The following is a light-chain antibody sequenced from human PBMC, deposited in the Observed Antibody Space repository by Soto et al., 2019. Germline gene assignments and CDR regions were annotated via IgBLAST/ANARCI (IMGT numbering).Light chain of an antibody. CDR1: QSVSTTS. Sequence: EIVLTQSPGTLSLSPGERATLSCRTSQSVSTTSLAWYQQKPGLAPRLLIYAASTRATGIPDRCSGSGSGNDFPLTISRLEPEDFAVYYCQQYVTSTGYTFGQGTKLEIK. CDR2: AAS. CDR3: QQYVTSTGYT. V-gene: IGKV3-20*01. J-gene: IGKJ2*01.